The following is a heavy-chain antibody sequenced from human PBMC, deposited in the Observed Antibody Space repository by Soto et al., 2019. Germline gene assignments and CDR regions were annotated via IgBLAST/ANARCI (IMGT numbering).Heavy chain of an antibody. CDR2: ISDSGGRT. D-gene: IGHD4-17*01. Sequence: EVQLLESGGGLVQPGGSLRLSCAASVCTCSIYALSWVRQAPGKGLVWVSGISDSGGRTYYADSVKVRFTISRDNAKYTLYMEMNTLRADDTAVYYFAKTAQLRSLGYYYYGMDVCGQGTTVTVSS. CDR1: VCTCSIYA. CDR3: AKTAQLRSLGYYYYGMDV. J-gene: IGHJ6*02. V-gene: IGHV3-23*01.